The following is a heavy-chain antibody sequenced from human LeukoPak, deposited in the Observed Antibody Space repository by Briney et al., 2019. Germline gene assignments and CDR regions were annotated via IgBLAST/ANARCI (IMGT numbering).Heavy chain of an antibody. CDR1: GDSISSIIYY. CDR2: IYFSGKT. Sequence: PSETLSLTCTVSGDSISSIIYYWGWIRQPPGKGLEWIGSIYFSGKTYYNPSLKSRITVSVDTSQNQFSLKLSSVTAADTAVYYCARHENARSSSGLEYWGQGTLVTVSS. J-gene: IGHJ4*02. V-gene: IGHV4-39*01. CDR3: ARHENARSSSGLEY. D-gene: IGHD6-25*01.